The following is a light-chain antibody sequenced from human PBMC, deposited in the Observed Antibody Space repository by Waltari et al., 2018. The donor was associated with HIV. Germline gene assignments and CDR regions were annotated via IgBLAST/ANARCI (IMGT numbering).Light chain of an antibody. Sequence: DIQMTQSPSSLSASVGDRVTITCRASQCFSNYLAWFQQKPGKAPKSLIYDASSLQSWVPSKFSGSGSGTDFTLTSSSLQPEDFATYYCQQYNRYPLTFGGGTKVEIK. CDR1: QCFSNY. CDR2: DAS. CDR3: QQYNRYPLT. V-gene: IGKV1-16*02. J-gene: IGKJ4*01.